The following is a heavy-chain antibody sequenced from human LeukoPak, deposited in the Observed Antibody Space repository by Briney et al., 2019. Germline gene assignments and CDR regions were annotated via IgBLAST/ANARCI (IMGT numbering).Heavy chain of an antibody. D-gene: IGHD6-6*01. CDR3: ARGSSIVARAFDY. V-gene: IGHV4-34*01. CDR2: INHSGST. CDR1: GGSFSGYY. Sequence: PSETLSLTCAVYGGSFSGYYWSWIRQPPGKGLEWIGEINHSGSTNYNPSLKSRVTISVDTSKNQFSLKLSSVTAADTAVYYCARGSSIVARAFDYWGQGTLVTVSS. J-gene: IGHJ4*02.